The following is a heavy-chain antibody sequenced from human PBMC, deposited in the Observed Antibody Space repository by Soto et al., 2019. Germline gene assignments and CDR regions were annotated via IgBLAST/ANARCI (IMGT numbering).Heavy chain of an antibody. CDR3: AAPDSSGYYAAVDY. CDR1: GLSVTSDSY. CDR2: AYYRGGT. V-gene: IGHV4-61*01. D-gene: IGHD3-22*01. J-gene: IGHJ4*02. Sequence: PSETLSLTCTVSGLSVTSDSYWSWIRQAPGKGLEWIGYAYYRGGTRYNPSLKSRLTISVDTSKNQFSLSLSSVTPTDTAVYYCAAPDSSGYYAAVDYWGQGTLVTVPQ.